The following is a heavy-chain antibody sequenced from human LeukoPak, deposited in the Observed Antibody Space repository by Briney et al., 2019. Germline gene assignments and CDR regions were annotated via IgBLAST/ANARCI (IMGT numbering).Heavy chain of an antibody. CDR1: GFTFSSYT. J-gene: IGHJ4*02. D-gene: IGHD1-26*01. CDR3: ARDDAVGAPYFDY. V-gene: IGHV3-48*01. CDR2: ISSSSSTI. Sequence: GGSLRLSCAASGFTFSSYTMNWVRQAPGKGLEWVSYISSSSSTIYYADSVKGRFTISRDNAKNSLYLQMNSLRAEDTAVYYCARDDAVGAPYFDYWGQGTLVTVSS.